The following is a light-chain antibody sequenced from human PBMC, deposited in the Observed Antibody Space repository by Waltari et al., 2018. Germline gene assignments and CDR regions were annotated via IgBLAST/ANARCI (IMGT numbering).Light chain of an antibody. CDR2: DAY. J-gene: IGKJ1*01. Sequence: EIEMTQSPATLSVAPGERATLSCRASQSVGSKLAWYQQKPGQAPRLLIYDAYTRATGIPARFSGSVSGTEFTLTISSLQSDDFAVYHCLQYSHWPPWTFGQGTKVEIK. CDR3: LQYSHWPPWT. CDR1: QSVGSK. V-gene: IGKV3-15*01.